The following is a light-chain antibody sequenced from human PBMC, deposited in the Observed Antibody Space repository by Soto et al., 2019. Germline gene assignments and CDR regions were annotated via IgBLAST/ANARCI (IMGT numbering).Light chain of an antibody. Sequence: QSALTQPASVSGSPGQSITISCAGTNNDIGAYNFVSWYQQLPGKAPKLIIYEVSHRPSGISNRFSGSKSGNSASLSISGLQPDDESYYYCSSYTSSTSYVFGTGTKLTVL. CDR3: SSYTSSTSYV. CDR2: EVS. V-gene: IGLV2-14*01. CDR1: NNDIGAYNF. J-gene: IGLJ1*01.